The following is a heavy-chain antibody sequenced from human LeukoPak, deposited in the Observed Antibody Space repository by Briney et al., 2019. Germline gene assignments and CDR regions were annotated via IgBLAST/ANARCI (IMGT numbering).Heavy chain of an antibody. Sequence: GGSLRLSCAASGFTFSSYAMSWVRQAPGKGLECISGFSGSGGSTYYADSVKGRFTISRDNSKNTLYLQMNSLRAEDTAVYYCAKDPSGSSWYYFDYWGQGTLVTVSS. CDR1: GFTFSSYA. V-gene: IGHV3-23*01. D-gene: IGHD6-13*01. CDR2: FSGSGGST. CDR3: AKDPSGSSWYYFDY. J-gene: IGHJ4*02.